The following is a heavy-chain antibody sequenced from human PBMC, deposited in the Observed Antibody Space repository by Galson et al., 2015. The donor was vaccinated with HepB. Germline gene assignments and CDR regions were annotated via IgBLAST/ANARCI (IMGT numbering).Heavy chain of an antibody. J-gene: IGHJ6*03. D-gene: IGHD6-19*01. V-gene: IGHV1-69*13. CDR2: IIPIFGTA. Sequence: SVKLSCKASGGTFSSYAISWVRQAPGQGLEWMGGIIPIFGTANYAQKFQGRVTITADESTSTAYMELSSLRSEDTAVYYCARGQQWLPTGHYYYYMDVWGKGTTVTVSS. CDR3: ARGQQWLPTGHYYYYMDV. CDR1: GGTFSSYA.